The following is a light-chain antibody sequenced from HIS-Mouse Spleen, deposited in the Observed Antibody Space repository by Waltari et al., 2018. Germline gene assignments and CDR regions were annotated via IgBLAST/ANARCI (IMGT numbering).Light chain of an antibody. CDR3: SSYTSSSTLLYV. Sequence: QSALTQPASVSGSPGQSITISCTGTSSAVGGYHYFSWYQQHPGKAPKLMIYEVSNRPSGVSNRFSGSKSGNTASLTISGLQAEDEADYYCSSYTSSSTLLYVFGTGTKVTVL. CDR2: EVS. V-gene: IGLV2-14*01. J-gene: IGLJ1*01. CDR1: SSAVGGYHY.